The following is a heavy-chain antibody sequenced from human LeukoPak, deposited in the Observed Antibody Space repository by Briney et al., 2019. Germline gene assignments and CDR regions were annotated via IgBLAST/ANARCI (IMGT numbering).Heavy chain of an antibody. D-gene: IGHD3-10*01. V-gene: IGHV3-48*01. CDR1: GFTFSFYS. Sequence: GGSLRLSCAASGFTFSFYSMNWVRQAPGKGLEWVSYISRSSSSSTIYYADSVKGRFTISRDISKNTVYLQMNSLKAEDTAVYYCAKDGVVRGLGPYYFDSWGQGSLVTVSS. CDR2: ISRSSSSSTI. J-gene: IGHJ4*02. CDR3: AKDGVVRGLGPYYFDS.